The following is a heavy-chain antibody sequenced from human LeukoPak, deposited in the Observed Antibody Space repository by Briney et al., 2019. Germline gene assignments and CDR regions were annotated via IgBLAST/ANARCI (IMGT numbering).Heavy chain of an antibody. V-gene: IGHV1-69*06. CDR3: ASRDSSWSFDY. D-gene: IGHD6-13*01. Sequence: ASVKVSCKASGGTFSSYAISWVRQAPGQGLEWMGGIIPIFGTANYAQKFQGRVTITADKPTSTAYMELSSLRSEDTAVYYCASRDSSWSFDYWGQGTLVTVSS. CDR1: GGTFSSYA. J-gene: IGHJ4*02. CDR2: IIPIFGTA.